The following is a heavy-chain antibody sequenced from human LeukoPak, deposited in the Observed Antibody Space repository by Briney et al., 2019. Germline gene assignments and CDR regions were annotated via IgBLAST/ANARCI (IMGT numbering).Heavy chain of an antibody. V-gene: IGHV4-39*01. CDR1: GGSISSSSYY. J-gene: IGHJ4*02. Sequence: PSETLSLTCPVSGGSISSSSYYWGWIRQPPGKGLEWIGSIYYSGSTYYNPSLKSRVTISVDTSKNQFSLKLSSVTAADTAVYYCARPNKGLFFDYWGQGTLVTVSS. CDR2: IYYSGST. CDR3: ARPNKGLFFDY.